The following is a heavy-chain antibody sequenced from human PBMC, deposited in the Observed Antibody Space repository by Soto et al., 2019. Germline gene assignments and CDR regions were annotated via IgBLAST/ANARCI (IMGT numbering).Heavy chain of an antibody. D-gene: IGHD1-26*01. CDR1: GFTFSTYA. Sequence: GGSLRLSCVGSGFTFSTYAMSWVRQAPGKGLEWVSAISGSGGGGSTYCTDSVKGRFTISRDNSKNTLYLQLYSLRAEDTAVYYCALRKTGSFFDYWGQGALVTVSS. J-gene: IGHJ4*02. V-gene: IGHV3-23*01. CDR2: ISGSGGGGST. CDR3: ALRKTGSFFDY.